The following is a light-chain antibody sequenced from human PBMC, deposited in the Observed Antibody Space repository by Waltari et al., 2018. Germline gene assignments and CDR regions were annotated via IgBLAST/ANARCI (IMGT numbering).Light chain of an antibody. V-gene: IGLV1-44*01. CDR2: SND. Sequence: QSLLTQPPSASGTLGQRVTISCSGGISTIGSNTIIWYRQFPGPAPKVLIYSNDQRTSGVPERFSGSKSGTSASLAISGLQSEDEADYYCAAWDDSLGGPVFGGGTKLTVL. J-gene: IGLJ2*01. CDR1: ISTIGSNT. CDR3: AAWDDSLGGPV.